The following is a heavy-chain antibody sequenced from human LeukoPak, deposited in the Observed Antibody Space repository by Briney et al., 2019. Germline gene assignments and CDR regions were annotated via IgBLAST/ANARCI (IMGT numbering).Heavy chain of an antibody. J-gene: IGHJ4*02. CDR1: GGTFSSYA. D-gene: IGHD3-10*01. V-gene: IGHV1-69*06. Sequence: SVKVSCKASGGTFSSYAISWVRQAPGQGLEWMGGIIPIFGTANYAQKFQGRVTITADKSTSTAYMELSSLRSEDTAVYYCAQDYYGSGSHGYWGQGTLVTVSS. CDR3: AQDYYGSGSHGY. CDR2: IIPIFGTA.